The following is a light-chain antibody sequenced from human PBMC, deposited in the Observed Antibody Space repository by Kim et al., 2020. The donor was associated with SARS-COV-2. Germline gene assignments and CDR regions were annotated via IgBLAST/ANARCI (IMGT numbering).Light chain of an antibody. CDR2: GAS. Sequence: CPGETATLSCRASQSVGSSYLAWYQQSPGQAPKLLIYGASSRATGVPDRFSGSGSGTDFTLTISRLEPEDFAVYYCQQYGTSPPYTFGQGTKLEI. CDR1: QSVGSSY. J-gene: IGKJ2*01. V-gene: IGKV3-20*01. CDR3: QQYGTSPPYT.